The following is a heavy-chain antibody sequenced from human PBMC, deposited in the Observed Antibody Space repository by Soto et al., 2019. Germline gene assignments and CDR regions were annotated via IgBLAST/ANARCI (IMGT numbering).Heavy chain of an antibody. Sequence: PGGSLRLSCAASGFTFSSYDMHWVRQATGKGLEWVSAIGTAGDTYYPGSVKGRFTISRENAKNSLYLQMNSLRAGDMALYYCARGWLATGGSLSYMDVWGKGTKVTV. J-gene: IGHJ6*03. CDR1: GFTFSSYD. D-gene: IGHD6-13*01. V-gene: IGHV3-13*01. CDR2: IGTAGDT. CDR3: ARGWLATGGSLSYMDV.